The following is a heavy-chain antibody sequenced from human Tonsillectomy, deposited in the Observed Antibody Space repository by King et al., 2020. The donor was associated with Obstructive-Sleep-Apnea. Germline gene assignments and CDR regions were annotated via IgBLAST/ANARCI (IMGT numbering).Heavy chain of an antibody. CDR2: IYYSAST. CDR3: ARAGLLQNWFDP. Sequence: VQLQESGPGLVKHSQTLSLTCTVSGGSISSGGDYWTRIRQHPVKGLEWIGYIYYSASTYYNPSLKSRVSISRDTSKNQFSLKLSSVTAADTAVYYCARAGLLQNWFDPWGQGTLVTVSS. CDR1: GGSISSGGDY. D-gene: IGHD1-26*01. J-gene: IGHJ5*02. V-gene: IGHV4-31*03.